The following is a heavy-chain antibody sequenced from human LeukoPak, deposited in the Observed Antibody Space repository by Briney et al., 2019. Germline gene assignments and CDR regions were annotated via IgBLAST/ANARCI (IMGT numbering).Heavy chain of an antibody. Sequence: SETLSLTCTVSGGSISSSRYFWDWIRQTPGKGLEYIGSIYYDGATFYNPSLQSRVTISEDTSKNQFSLKLSTVTAADTAVYYCSRRPFDAGDFRGWFDPWGQGTLVTVSS. D-gene: IGHD4-17*01. CDR1: GGSISSSRYF. CDR3: SRRPFDAGDFRGWFDP. V-gene: IGHV4-39*01. CDR2: IYYDGAT. J-gene: IGHJ5*02.